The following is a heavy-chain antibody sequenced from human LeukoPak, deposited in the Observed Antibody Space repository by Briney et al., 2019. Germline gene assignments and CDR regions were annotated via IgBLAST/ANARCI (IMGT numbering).Heavy chain of an antibody. CDR2: IKEDGSER. CDR3: ARGQWGLPH. V-gene: IGHV3-7*01. J-gene: IGHJ4*02. Sequence: GGSLRLSCEGSAFIFSGHWMNWVRQTPGKGLEWVASIKEDGSERQYVDSVKGRFTISRDNAKNTLYLQMNSLRAEDTAVYYCARGQWGLPHWGQGTLVTVSS. CDR1: AFIFSGHW. D-gene: IGHD3-22*01.